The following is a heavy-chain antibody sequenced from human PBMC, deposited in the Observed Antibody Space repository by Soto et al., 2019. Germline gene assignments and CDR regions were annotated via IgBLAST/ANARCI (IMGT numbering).Heavy chain of an antibody. D-gene: IGHD4-17*01. CDR2: ISFDGSNE. Sequence: GGALRLSCAASGFTFSDYAMHWVRQAPGKGLEWVAIISFDGSNEHYADSVQGRFTISRDNSENTLYLQMNSLRADDTAVYYCARPAATVIFYSGMGVWGHGTTVTVSS. CDR1: GFTFSDYA. J-gene: IGHJ6*02. V-gene: IGHV3-30-3*01. CDR3: ARPAATVIFYSGMGV.